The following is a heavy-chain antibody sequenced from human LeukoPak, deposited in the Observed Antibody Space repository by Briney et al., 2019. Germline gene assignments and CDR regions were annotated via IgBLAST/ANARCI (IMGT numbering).Heavy chain of an antibody. D-gene: IGHD1-1*01. CDR2: IYSGGST. CDR3: ARGTKGGHLDY. CDR1: GFTVSSNY. Sequence: RLSCAASGFTVSSNYMSWVRQAPGKGLEWVSVIYSGGSTYYADSVKGRFTISRDNSKNTLYLQMNSLRAEDTAVYYCARGTKGGHLDYWGQGTLVTVSS. J-gene: IGHJ4*02. V-gene: IGHV3-53*01.